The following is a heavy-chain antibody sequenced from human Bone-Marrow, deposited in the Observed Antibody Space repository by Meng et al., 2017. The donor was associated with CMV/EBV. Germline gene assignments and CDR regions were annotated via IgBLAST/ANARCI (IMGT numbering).Heavy chain of an antibody. CDR3: ARGRLVREVDPAVLNV. V-gene: IGHV1-46*01. CDR1: GYTFANYY. D-gene: IGHD3-9*01. J-gene: IGHJ6*02. CDR2: INPSGGSP. Sequence: ASVKVSCKGSGYTFANYYMHWVRQTPGQGLEWMAIINPSGGSPTYPQKFQGRLKMTTDKSTSSVYMEQTSLTSDYTAVYYCARGRLVREVDPAVLNVWGQGTTVTVSS.